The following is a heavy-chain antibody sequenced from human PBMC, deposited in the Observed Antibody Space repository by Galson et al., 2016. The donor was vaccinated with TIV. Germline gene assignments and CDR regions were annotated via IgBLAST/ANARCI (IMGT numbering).Heavy chain of an antibody. Sequence: PALVKPTQTLTLTCTFSGFSLTTSGVCVSWIRQPPGKALEWLARIDWDDDIYYNTSLRTRLTISKDTSKNQVVLTMTNMDPVDTATYYCARMQYYYDRSDSYYFDYWGQGTLVTVSS. D-gene: IGHD3-22*01. V-gene: IGHV2-70*11. J-gene: IGHJ4*02. CDR1: GFSLTTSGVC. CDR2: IDWDDDI. CDR3: ARMQYYYDRSDSYYFDY.